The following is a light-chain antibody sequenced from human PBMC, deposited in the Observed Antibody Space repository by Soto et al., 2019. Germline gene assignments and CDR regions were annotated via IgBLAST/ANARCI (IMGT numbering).Light chain of an antibody. CDR1: SGHSNYA. J-gene: IGLJ3*02. CDR3: QTWGTGIWV. V-gene: IGLV4-69*01. Sequence: QSVLTQSPSASASLGASVKLTCTLSSGHSNYAIAWHQQHPEKGPRYLMKLNSDGSHTKGGGIPDRFSGSSSGAERYLTISSLQSEDEADYYCQTWGTGIWVFGGGTKLTVL. CDR2: LNSDGSH.